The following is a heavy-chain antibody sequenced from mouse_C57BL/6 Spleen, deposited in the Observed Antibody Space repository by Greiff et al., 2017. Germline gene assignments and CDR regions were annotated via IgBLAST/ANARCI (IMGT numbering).Heavy chain of an antibody. CDR2: IDPSDSYT. CDR1: GYTFTSYW. J-gene: IGHJ3*01. D-gene: IGHD4-1*01. Sequence: QVQLQQPGAELVRPGTSVKLSCKASGYTFTSYWMHWVKQRPGQGLEWIGVIDPSDSYTNYNQKFKGKATLTVDTYSSTAYMQLSSLTSEDSAVYYCARVGRGLSYWGQGTLVTVSA. CDR3: ARVGRGLSY. V-gene: IGHV1-59*01.